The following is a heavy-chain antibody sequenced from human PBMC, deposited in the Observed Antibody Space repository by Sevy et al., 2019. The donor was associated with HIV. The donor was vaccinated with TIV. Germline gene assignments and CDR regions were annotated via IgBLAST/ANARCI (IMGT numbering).Heavy chain of an antibody. CDR3: ARDTRSGVAAVLGLGGGHWFDP. CDR2: IYYSGST. Sequence: SETLSLTCTVSGGSISSGGYYWSWIRQHPGKGLEWIGYIYYSGSTYYNPSLKSRVTISVDTSKNQSSLKLSSVTAADTAGYYCARDTRSGVAAVLGLGGGHWFDPWGQGTLVTVSS. D-gene: IGHD6-13*01. CDR1: GGSISSGGYY. V-gene: IGHV4-31*03. J-gene: IGHJ5*02.